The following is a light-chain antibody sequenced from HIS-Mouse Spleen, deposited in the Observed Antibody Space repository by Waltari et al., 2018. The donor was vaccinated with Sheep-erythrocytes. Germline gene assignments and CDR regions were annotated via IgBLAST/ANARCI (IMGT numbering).Light chain of an antibody. V-gene: IGLV2-8*01. CDR1: SSDVGGYNY. CDR3: SSYAGSNNWV. CDR2: EVS. Sequence: QSALTQPPSASGSPGQSVTIPCPGTSSDVGGYNYVSWYQQHPAKAPKLMIYEVSKRPSGVPDRFSGSKSGNTASLTVSGLQAEDEADYYCSSYAGSNNWVFGGGTKLTVL. J-gene: IGLJ3*02.